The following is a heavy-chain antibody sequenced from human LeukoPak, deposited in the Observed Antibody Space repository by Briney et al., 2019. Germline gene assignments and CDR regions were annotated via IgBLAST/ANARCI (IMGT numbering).Heavy chain of an antibody. D-gene: IGHD1-26*01. V-gene: IGHV3-7*03. CDR2: IKEGGSEK. CDR1: GFTFSSYW. CDR3: ARDKIVGPTYYDY. Sequence: GGSLRLSCAVSGFTFSSYWMSWVRQAPGKGPEWVANIKEGGSEKYYVDSVKGRFTISRDNAKNSLSLQMNSLRAEDTAVYYCARDKIVGPTYYDYWGQGTLVTVSS. J-gene: IGHJ4*02.